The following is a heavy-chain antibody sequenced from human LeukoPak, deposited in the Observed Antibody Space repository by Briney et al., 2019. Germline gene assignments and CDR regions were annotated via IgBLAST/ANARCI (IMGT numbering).Heavy chain of an antibody. Sequence: SETLSLTCTVSGGSISSSSYYWGWIRQPPGKGLEWIGSIYYSGSTYYNPSLKSRVTISVDTSKNQFSLKLSSVTAADTAVYYCARGGNDILTPYNWFDPWGQGTLVTVSS. CDR2: IYYSGST. CDR3: ARGGNDILTPYNWFDP. V-gene: IGHV4-39*07. D-gene: IGHD3-9*01. CDR1: GGSISSSSYY. J-gene: IGHJ5*02.